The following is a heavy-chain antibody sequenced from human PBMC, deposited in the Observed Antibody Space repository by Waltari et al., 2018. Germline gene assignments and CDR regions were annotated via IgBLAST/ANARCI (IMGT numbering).Heavy chain of an antibody. Sequence: VQLVQSGAEVKKPGASVKVSCKASGYTFPGHYMHGVRQAPGQGLEWMGWINPNSGGTNYAQKFQGRVTMTRDTSISTAYMELSRLRSDDTAVYYCARAITMVRGVPENWGQGTLVTVSS. CDR3: ARAITMVRGVPEN. J-gene: IGHJ1*01. D-gene: IGHD3-10*01. CDR1: GYTFPGHY. V-gene: IGHV1-2*02. CDR2: INPNSGGT.